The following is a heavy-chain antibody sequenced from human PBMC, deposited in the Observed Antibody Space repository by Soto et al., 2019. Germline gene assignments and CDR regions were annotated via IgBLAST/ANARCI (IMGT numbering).Heavy chain of an antibody. CDR1: GYMFTKSA. CDR2: ISGDSGNT. CDR3: ARDGVAAGKINFDY. Sequence: ASVKVSCKASGYMFTKSAMHWVRQAPGQRLEWMGWISGDSGNTKYSPKLQDRVTITRDTSESTAYMELRSMRSEDTALYYCARDGVAAGKINFDYWGQGTLVTVSS. J-gene: IGHJ4*01. V-gene: IGHV1-3*01. D-gene: IGHD6-19*01.